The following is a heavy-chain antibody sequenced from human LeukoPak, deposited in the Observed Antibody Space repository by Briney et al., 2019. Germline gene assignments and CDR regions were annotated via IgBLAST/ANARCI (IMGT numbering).Heavy chain of an antibody. V-gene: IGHV3-48*04. CDR3: ARDRSQEFDP. J-gene: IGHJ5*02. CDR2: ISSSGMTI. Sequence: GGSLRLSCAASGFTFISYSMNWIRQAPGKGLEWVSFISSSGMTIYYADVVKGRFTISRDNAKNSVFLQMNRLRADDTAVYYCARDRSQEFDPWGQGTLVTVSS. D-gene: IGHD3-10*01. CDR1: GFTFISYS.